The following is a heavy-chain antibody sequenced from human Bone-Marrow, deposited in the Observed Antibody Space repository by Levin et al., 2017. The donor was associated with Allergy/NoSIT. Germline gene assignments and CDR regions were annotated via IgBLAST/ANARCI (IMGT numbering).Heavy chain of an antibody. CDR2: ISSSSTYI. Sequence: ASVKVSCVVSGFNFDSYTMNWVRQAPGKGLEWGAVISSSSTYIYYADSVKGRFTISRDNAKNSLYLQLNSLRAEDTGVYYCAREGRNGYSNDYWFDPWGQGTLVTVSS. V-gene: IGHV3-21*01. CDR3: AREGRNGYSNDYWFDP. CDR1: GFNFDSYT. J-gene: IGHJ5*02. D-gene: IGHD4-11*01.